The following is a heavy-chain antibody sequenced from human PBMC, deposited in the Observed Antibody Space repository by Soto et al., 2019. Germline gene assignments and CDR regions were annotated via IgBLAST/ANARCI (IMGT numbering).Heavy chain of an antibody. CDR1: GGSIGSYY. CDR3: ARGYCSSTICYIWDNWFDP. Sequence: QVQLQESGPGLVKPSETLSLTCTVSGGSIGSYYWTWIRQPPGKGLEWIGYIYYSGRTNYNPSLKSRVTISLDTAKNQFSLKLSSVTPPDTAVYYCARGYCSSTICYIWDNWFDPWGQGTLVTVSS. V-gene: IGHV4-59*01. D-gene: IGHD2-2*02. CDR2: IYYSGRT. J-gene: IGHJ5*02.